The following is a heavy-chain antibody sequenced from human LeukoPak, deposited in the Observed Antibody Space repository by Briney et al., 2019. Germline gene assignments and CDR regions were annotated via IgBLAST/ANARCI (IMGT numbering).Heavy chain of an antibody. J-gene: IGHJ4*02. CDR3: ARDLYGGNSISGY. CDR1: GYTFTSYY. CDR2: INPNSGGT. V-gene: IGHV1-2*06. Sequence: GASVKVSCKASGYTFTSYYMHWVRQAPGQGLEWMGRINPNSGGTNYAQKFQGRVTMTRDTSISTAYMELSRLRSDDTAVYYCARDLYGGNSISGYWGQGTLVTVSS. D-gene: IGHD4-23*01.